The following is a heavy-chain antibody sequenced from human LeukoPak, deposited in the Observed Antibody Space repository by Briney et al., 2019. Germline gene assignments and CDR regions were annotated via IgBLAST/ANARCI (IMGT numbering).Heavy chain of an antibody. J-gene: IGHJ4*02. V-gene: IGHV3-33*01. CDR1: GFPFSSYG. CDR3: TRGDVDYYDSSGYYYSYFDY. D-gene: IGHD3-22*01. Sequence: GGSLRLSCAASGFPFSSYGMHWVRQAPGKGLEWVAVIWYDGSNKYYADSVKGRFTISRDNSKNTLYLQMNSLRAEDTAVYYCTRGDVDYYDSSGYYYSYFDYWGQGTLVTVSS. CDR2: IWYDGSNK.